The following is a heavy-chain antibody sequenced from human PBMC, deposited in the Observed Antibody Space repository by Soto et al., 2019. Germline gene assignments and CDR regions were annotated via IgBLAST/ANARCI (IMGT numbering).Heavy chain of an antibody. CDR2: IKEDGSEK. J-gene: IGHJ6*02. CDR1: GFTFSRDW. D-gene: IGHD3-3*01. V-gene: IGHV3-7*05. CDR3: AREVTISAHVYYYYGMDV. Sequence: GGSLRLSCATSGFTFSRDWMSWVRQAPGKGLEWVGNIKEDGSEKYYADSVRGRFTISRDNAKNSLYLQMNSLRAEDTAVYYCAREVTISAHVYYYYGMDVWGQGATVTVSS.